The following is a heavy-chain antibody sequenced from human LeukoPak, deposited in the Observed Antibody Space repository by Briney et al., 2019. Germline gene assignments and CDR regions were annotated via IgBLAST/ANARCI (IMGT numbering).Heavy chain of an antibody. V-gene: IGHV3-23*01. CDR3: AKERPTRRYCSGGSCYSRYFDY. Sequence: GGSLRLSCAASGVTFSTYGMSWVRQAPGKGLEWVSAISGSGGSTYYADSVKGRLTSARDIYKNTLYLQMNSLRAEDTAVYYCAKERPTRRYCSGGSCYSRYFDYWGQGTLVTVSS. CDR1: GVTFSTYG. D-gene: IGHD2-15*01. J-gene: IGHJ4*02. CDR2: ISGSGGST.